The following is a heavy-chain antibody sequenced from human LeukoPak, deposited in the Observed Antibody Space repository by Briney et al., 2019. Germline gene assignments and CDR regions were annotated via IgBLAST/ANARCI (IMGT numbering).Heavy chain of an antibody. CDR2: ISSSGSTI. D-gene: IGHD1/OR15-1a*01. J-gene: IGHJ6*03. V-gene: IGHV3-11*01. CDR1: GFTFSDYY. CDR3: VRGMKQKRFVLYYYYMDV. Sequence: GGSLRLSCAASGFTFSDYYMSWIRQAPGKGLEWVSYISSSGSTIYYADSVKGRFTISRDNSKNTLYLQMNSLRAEDTAVYYCVRGMKQKRFVLYYYYMDVWGKGTPVTVSS.